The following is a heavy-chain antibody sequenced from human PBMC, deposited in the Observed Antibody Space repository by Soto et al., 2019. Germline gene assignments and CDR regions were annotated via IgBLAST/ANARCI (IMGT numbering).Heavy chain of an antibody. CDR1: GGSISGYD. V-gene: IGHV4-59*01. J-gene: IGHJ6*02. CDR3: ARDLWGYCGTDCYPLDV. D-gene: IGHD2-21*02. Sequence: SETLSLTCSVSGGSISGYDWSCIRQPPGKGLEWIGYMYNTGSTVYNPSFKSRVTISVDTSKNQFSLKLNSVTAADTAVYYCARDLWGYCGTDCYPLDVWGQGTTVT. CDR2: MYNTGST.